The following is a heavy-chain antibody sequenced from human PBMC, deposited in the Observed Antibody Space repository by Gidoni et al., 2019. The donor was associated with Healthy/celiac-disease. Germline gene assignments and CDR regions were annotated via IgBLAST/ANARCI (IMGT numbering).Heavy chain of an antibody. CDR3: ARGGLTVTTSKNWFFDL. J-gene: IGHJ2*01. D-gene: IGHD4-17*01. V-gene: IGHV1-46*01. CDR2: INPSGGGT. CDR1: GYTCTDYY. Sequence: VQLVQSGAEVNKPGASVMVSCKAAGYTCTDYYIHWVRQALGQGLEWMGIINPSGGGTIYAQKFQGRVTMTRDTSTSTVYMELSSLRSEDTAVYFCARGGLTVTTSKNWFFDLWGRGTLVTVSS.